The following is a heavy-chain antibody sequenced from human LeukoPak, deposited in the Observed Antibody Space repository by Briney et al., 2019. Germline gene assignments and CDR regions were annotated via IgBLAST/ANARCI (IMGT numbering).Heavy chain of an antibody. V-gene: IGHV3-23*01. CDR2: ISDSGGST. CDR1: GFTFSTYW. J-gene: IGHJ6*02. Sequence: PGGSLRLSCAASGFTFSTYWMHWVRQAPGKGLEWVSAISDSGGSTYYGDSVKGRFTISRDSSKNTLYLQMNSLRAEDTAVYYCAKVSENYYYYGMDVWGQGTTVTVSS. CDR3: AKVSENYYYYGMDV.